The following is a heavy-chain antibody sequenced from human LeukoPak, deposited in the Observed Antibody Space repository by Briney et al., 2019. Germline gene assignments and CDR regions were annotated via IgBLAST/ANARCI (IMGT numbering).Heavy chain of an antibody. J-gene: IGHJ5*02. V-gene: IGHV1-18*01. D-gene: IGHD2-15*01. Sequence: ASAKVSCKASGYTFTSYGISWVRQAPGQGLEWVGWISAYNDNTNYAQKLQGRVTMTTDTSTSTAYMELRSLRSDDTAVYYCARDRYCSGGSCYSSVGFDPWGQGTLVTVSS. CDR1: GYTFTSYG. CDR2: ISAYNDNT. CDR3: ARDRYCSGGSCYSSVGFDP.